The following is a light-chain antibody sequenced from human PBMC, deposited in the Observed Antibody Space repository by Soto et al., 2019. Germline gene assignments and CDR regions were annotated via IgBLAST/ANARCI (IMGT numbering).Light chain of an antibody. CDR2: TNS. CDR3: AAWDDSLSGYV. V-gene: IGLV1-47*02. J-gene: IGLJ1*01. CDR1: SSNLGTNY. Sequence: QAVVTQPPSASGTPGQRVTISCSGSSSNLGTNYVYWYQQLPGTAPKLLIYTNSQRPSGVPDRFSGSKSGTSASLAISGLRSEDEADYYCAAWDDSLSGYVFGTGTKVTVL.